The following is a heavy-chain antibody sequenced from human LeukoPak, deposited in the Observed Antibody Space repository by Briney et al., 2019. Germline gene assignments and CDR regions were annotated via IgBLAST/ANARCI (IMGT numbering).Heavy chain of an antibody. D-gene: IGHD7-27*01. CDR2: IKYDGDEK. V-gene: IGHV3-7*01. Sequence: PGGSLRLSCAASGFIFSTYWMTWVRPAPGGGREWVATIKYDGDEKFYVDSVTGRFTISRDNAKNSLYLQMNSLAAEDTAVYYCVRESFSRGDFNWGQGTLVSVSS. CDR3: VRESFSRGDFN. CDR1: GFIFSTYW. J-gene: IGHJ4*02.